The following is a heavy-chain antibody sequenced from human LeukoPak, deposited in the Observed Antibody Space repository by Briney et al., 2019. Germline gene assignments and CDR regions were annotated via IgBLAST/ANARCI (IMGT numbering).Heavy chain of an antibody. CDR1: GFTFSSYA. CDR2: ISGSGGST. Sequence: GGSPRLSCAASGFTFSSYAMSWVRQAPGKGLEWVSAISGSGGSTYYADSVKGRFTISRDNSKNTLYLQMNSLRAEDTAVYYCAKARYRDYGDYAGDAFDIWGQGTMVTVSS. D-gene: IGHD4-17*01. CDR3: AKARYRDYGDYAGDAFDI. V-gene: IGHV3-23*01. J-gene: IGHJ3*02.